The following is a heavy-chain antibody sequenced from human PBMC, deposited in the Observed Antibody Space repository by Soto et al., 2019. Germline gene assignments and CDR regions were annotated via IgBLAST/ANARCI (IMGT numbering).Heavy chain of an antibody. D-gene: IGHD3-3*01. CDR2: ISSSSSYI. CDR1: GFTFSSYS. V-gene: IGHV3-21*01. CDR3: AGAGAGIFSYIDV. J-gene: IGHJ6*03. Sequence: GGSLRLSCAASGFTFSSYSMNWVRQAPWKGLEWVSSISSSSSYIYYADSVKGRFTISRDNAKNSLYLQMNSLRAEDTAVYYCAGAGAGIFSYIDVWGKGTTVTVSS.